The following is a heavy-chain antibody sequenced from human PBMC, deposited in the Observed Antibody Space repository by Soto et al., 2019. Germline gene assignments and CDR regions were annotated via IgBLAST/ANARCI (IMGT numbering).Heavy chain of an antibody. Sequence: PGGSLRLSCVASEFTFSVYSMNWVRQAPGKGLEWVSSISSGSSYIYYADSVKGRFTISRDNDKSSLFLHMNGLRVDDTAVYYCTRDRVKIRESYYHYYGMDVWGQGTTVTVSS. CDR1: EFTFSVYS. V-gene: IGHV3-21*06. D-gene: IGHD3-10*01. J-gene: IGHJ6*02. CDR2: ISSGSSYI. CDR3: TRDRVKIRESYYHYYGMDV.